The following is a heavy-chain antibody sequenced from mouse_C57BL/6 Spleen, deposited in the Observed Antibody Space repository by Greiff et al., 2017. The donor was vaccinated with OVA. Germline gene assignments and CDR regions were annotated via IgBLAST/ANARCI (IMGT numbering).Heavy chain of an antibody. D-gene: IGHD2-1*01. CDR2: IYPGDGDT. CDR3: AREGIYYGNLYAMDY. CDR1: GYAFSSSW. J-gene: IGHJ4*01. V-gene: IGHV1-82*01. Sequence: VQVVESGPELVKPGASVKISCKASGYAFSSSWMNWVKQRPGKGLEWIGRIYPGDGDTNYNGKFKGKATLTADKSSSTAYMQLSSLTSEDSAVYVCAREGIYYGNLYAMDYWGQGTSVTVSS.